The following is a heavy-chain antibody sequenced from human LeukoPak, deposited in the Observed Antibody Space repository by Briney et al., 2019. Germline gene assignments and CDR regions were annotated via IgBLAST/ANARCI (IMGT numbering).Heavy chain of an antibody. CDR1: RFIFSSYS. CDR2: ISSTSTYI. D-gene: IGHD5-24*01. CDR3: ARVQRGEMASFDY. V-gene: IGHV3-21*01. Sequence: GGSLRLSCVASRFIFSSYSMNWVRHAPGKGLEWVSSISSTSTYIHYADSLKGRFTIYRDNARNSLYLQINSLRVEDTAGYYCARVQRGEMASFDYWGQGTLVTVSS. J-gene: IGHJ4*02.